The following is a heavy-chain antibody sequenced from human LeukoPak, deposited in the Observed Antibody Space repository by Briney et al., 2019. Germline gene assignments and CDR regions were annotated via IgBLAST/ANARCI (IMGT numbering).Heavy chain of an antibody. CDR3: ARIEGDNSLDY. D-gene: IGHD3-16*01. Sequence: SETLSLTCTVSGGSISSYYWSWIRQPAGKGLEWIGRIYTSGSTNYNPSLKSRVAISVDTSRSQLSLKLSSVTAADTAVYYCARIEGDNSLDYWGQGTLVTVSS. V-gene: IGHV4-4*07. CDR2: IYTSGST. J-gene: IGHJ4*02. CDR1: GGSISSYY.